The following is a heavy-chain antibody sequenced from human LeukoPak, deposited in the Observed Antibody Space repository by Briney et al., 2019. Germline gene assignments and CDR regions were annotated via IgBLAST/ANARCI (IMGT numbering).Heavy chain of an antibody. J-gene: IGHJ4*02. V-gene: IGHV4-4*02. D-gene: IGHD2-15*01. Sequence: SGTLSLTCAVSGGSISSSNWWSWVRQPPGKGLEWIGYIYYSGSTYYNPSLKSRVTISVDTSKNQFSLKLSSVTAADTAVYYCARVSVVVAATALDYWGQGTLVTVSS. CDR1: GGSISSSNW. CDR2: IYYSGST. CDR3: ARVSVVVAATALDY.